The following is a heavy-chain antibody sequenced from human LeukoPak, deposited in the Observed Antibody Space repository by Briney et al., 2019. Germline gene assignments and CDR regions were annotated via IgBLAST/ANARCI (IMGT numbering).Heavy chain of an antibody. J-gene: IGHJ6*03. Sequence: ASVKVSCKASGGTFSSYAISWVRQAPGQGLEWMGGIIPIFGTANYAQKFQGRVTITTDESTSTAYMELSSLRAEDTAVYYCARGVWFGEPYYYYYMDVWGKGTTVTVSS. CDR2: IIPIFGTA. CDR1: GGTFSSYA. V-gene: IGHV1-69*05. D-gene: IGHD3-10*01. CDR3: ARGVWFGEPYYYYYMDV.